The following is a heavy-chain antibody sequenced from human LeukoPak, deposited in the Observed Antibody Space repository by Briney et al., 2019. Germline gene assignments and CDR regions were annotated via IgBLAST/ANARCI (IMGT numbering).Heavy chain of an antibody. V-gene: IGHV1-18*01. CDR1: GYTFTSTG. CDR3: ARDAPRWRNAFDF. J-gene: IGHJ3*01. CDR2: VSAYNGNT. Sequence: GASVKVSCKASGYTFTSTGICWVRQAPGQGLEWMGWVSAYNGNTNYAQKFRGRVTMTIDTSTNTAYMELRSPRSDDTAVYFCARDAPRWRNAFDFWGQGTMVTVSS. D-gene: IGHD4-23*01.